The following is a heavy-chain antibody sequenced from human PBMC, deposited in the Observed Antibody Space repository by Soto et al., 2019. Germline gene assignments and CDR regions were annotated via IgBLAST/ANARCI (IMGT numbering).Heavy chain of an antibody. D-gene: IGHD1-26*01. CDR2: INAGNGNT. J-gene: IGHJ5*02. CDR1: GYTFTSYA. Sequence: QVQLVQSGAEEKKPGASVKVSCKASGYTFTSYAMHWVRQAPGQRLEWMGWINAGNGNTKYSQKFQGRVTITRDTAASTAHMELSRLRPEDTAVYYGARDHPYSGTVFGWFDPWGQGTLVTVSS. V-gene: IGHV1-3*05. CDR3: ARDHPYSGTVFGWFDP.